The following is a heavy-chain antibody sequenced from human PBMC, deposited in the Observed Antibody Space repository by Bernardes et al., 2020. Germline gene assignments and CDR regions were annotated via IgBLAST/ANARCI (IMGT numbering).Heavy chain of an antibody. CDR3: ARRELALDEIVSLMVVLKKSRGAVDI. Sequence: SETLSLTCAVYGGSFSDYYWNWIRQSPGKGLEWIGEINHSGSTNYNPSFKSRVAISVDTSRNQFSLKLSSVTVADTAVYYCARRELALDEIVSLMVVLKKSRGAVDIWTQGTMVTVSS. V-gene: IGHV4-34*01. CDR1: GGSFSDYY. D-gene: IGHD1-7*01. CDR2: INHSGST. J-gene: IGHJ3*02.